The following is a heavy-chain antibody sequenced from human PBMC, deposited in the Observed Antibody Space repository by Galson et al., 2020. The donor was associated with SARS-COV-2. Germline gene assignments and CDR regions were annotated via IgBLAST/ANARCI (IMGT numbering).Heavy chain of an antibody. CDR2: ISGSGTNT. J-gene: IGHJ4*02. Sequence: GGSLRLSCAASGFTFSNYAMTWVRQAPGKGLEWVSSISGSGTNTDYADSVTGRITISRDNSRNTLDLQMNNLRAEDTAVYYCVKSLGVPTAECWGQGTVVTVSS. D-gene: IGHD2-2*01. V-gene: IGHV3-23*01. CDR1: GFTFSNYA. CDR3: VKSLGVPTAEC.